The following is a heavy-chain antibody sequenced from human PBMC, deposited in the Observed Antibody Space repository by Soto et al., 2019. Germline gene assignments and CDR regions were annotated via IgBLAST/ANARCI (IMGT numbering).Heavy chain of an antibody. V-gene: IGHV1-8*01. CDR1: GYTFTSYD. Sequence: QVQLVQSGAEVKKPGASVKVSCKASGYTFTSYDIIWVRQATGQGLEWMGWTNPNSGNTGYAQKFQGRVTMTRNTSISTAYMELSSLRSEDTAVYYCARDRKVAGFWSSYPRWFDPWGQGTLVTVSS. CDR2: TNPNSGNT. CDR3: ARDRKVAGFWSSYPRWFDP. J-gene: IGHJ5*02. D-gene: IGHD3-3*01.